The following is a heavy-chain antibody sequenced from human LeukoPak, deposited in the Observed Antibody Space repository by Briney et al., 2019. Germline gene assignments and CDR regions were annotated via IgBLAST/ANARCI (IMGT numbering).Heavy chain of an antibody. CDR3: ATLGWFQTEDYGSTNGDY. D-gene: IGHD3-10*01. Sequence: ASVKVSCKVSGYTLTELSMHWVRQAPGKGLEWMGGFDPEDGETIYAQKFQGRVTMTEDTSTDTAYMELSSLRSEDTAVYYCATLGWFQTEDYGSTNGDYWGQGTLVTVSS. J-gene: IGHJ4*02. CDR1: GYTLTELS. V-gene: IGHV1-24*01. CDR2: FDPEDGET.